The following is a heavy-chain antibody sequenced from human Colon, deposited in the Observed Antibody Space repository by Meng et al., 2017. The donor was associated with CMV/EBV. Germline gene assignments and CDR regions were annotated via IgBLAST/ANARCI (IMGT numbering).Heavy chain of an antibody. V-gene: IGHV4-59*01. CDR2: IHYTGNT. CDR3: ARGIAIQAAGVNFDH. Sequence: SETLSLTCTVSDGSISPYFWSWIRQPPGKGLEWIGFIHYTGNTYYSPSLRSRVSISMDTSRNQFSLRLNSVTAADTANYYCARGIAIQAAGVNFDHWGQGTLVTVSS. D-gene: IGHD6-13*01. CDR1: DGSISPYF. J-gene: IGHJ4*02.